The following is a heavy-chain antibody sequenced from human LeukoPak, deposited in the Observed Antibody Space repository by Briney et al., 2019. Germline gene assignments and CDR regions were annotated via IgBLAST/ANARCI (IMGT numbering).Heavy chain of an antibody. J-gene: IGHJ4*02. CDR2: IYYRGST. Sequence: PSETLSLTCTVSGYSISSGYFWGWVRQPPGRGLEWIASIYYRGSTHYNPSLASLKSRVTISGDTSKNQFSLKLSSVTAADTAVYYCARYREVGATVDYWGQGTLVTVSS. CDR1: GYSISSGYF. V-gene: IGHV4-38-2*02. CDR3: ARYREVGATVDY. D-gene: IGHD1-26*01.